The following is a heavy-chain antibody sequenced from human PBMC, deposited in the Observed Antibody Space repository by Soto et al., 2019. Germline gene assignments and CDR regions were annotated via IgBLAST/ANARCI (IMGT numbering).Heavy chain of an antibody. V-gene: IGHV3-23*01. CDR2: ISGSGGST. J-gene: IGHJ5*02. D-gene: IGHD3-10*01. CDR3: AKDAVEYYYGSWSYFNWFDP. Sequence: GGSLRLSCAASGFTFSSYAMSWVRQAPGKGLEWVSAISGSGGSTYYADSVKGRFTISRDNSKNTLYLQMNSLRAEDTAVYCCAKDAVEYYYGSWSYFNWFDPWGQGTLVTVSS. CDR1: GFTFSSYA.